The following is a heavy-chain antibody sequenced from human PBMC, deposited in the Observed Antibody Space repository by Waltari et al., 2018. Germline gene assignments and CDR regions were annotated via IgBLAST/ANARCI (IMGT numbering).Heavy chain of an antibody. Sequence: VQLVESGGGVVQPGRSLRLSCADSGFTFSSYGMHWFRQTRGKGLEWGAVISYDGSNKYYAESVKGRFTISRDNSKNTRYLQMNSLRAEDTAVYYCAKALKYYYDSSGSYYYYGMDVWGQGTTVTVSS. D-gene: IGHD3-22*01. CDR2: ISYDGSNK. CDR1: GFTFSSYG. CDR3: AKALKYYYDSSGSYYYYGMDV. J-gene: IGHJ6*02. V-gene: IGHV3-30*18.